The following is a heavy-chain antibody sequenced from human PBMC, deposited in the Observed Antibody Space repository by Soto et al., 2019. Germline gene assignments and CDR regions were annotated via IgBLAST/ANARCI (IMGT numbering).Heavy chain of an antibody. CDR3: ARDGPYYYDSSGYYSTQNNYYYYGMDV. V-gene: IGHV3-33*01. J-gene: IGHJ6*02. Sequence: PGGSLRLSCAASGFTFSSYGMHWVRQAPGKGLEWVAVIWYDGSNKYYADSVKGRFTISRDNSKNTLYLQMNSLRAEDTAVYYCARDGPYYYDSSGYYSTQNNYYYYGMDVWGQGTTVTVSS. CDR1: GFTFSSYG. D-gene: IGHD3-22*01. CDR2: IWYDGSNK.